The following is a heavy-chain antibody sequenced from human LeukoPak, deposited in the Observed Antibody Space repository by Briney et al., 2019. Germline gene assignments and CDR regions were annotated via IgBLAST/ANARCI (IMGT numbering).Heavy chain of an antibody. CDR3: AREVRNGGMDV. J-gene: IGHJ6*02. V-gene: IGHV3-33*01. D-gene: IGHD3-10*01. CDR2: IWFDGSNK. CDR1: GFTFSSYG. Sequence: GGSLRLSCGASGFTFSSYGMHWVRQAPGKGLEWVAVIWFDGSNKLYADSVKGRFTISRDNSKNTLYLQMNSLRAEDTAVYHCAREVRNGGMDVWGQGTTVTVSS.